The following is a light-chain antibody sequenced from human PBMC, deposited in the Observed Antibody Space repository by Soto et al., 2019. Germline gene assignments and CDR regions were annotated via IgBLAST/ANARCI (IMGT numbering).Light chain of an antibody. CDR1: QSVSNS. CDR2: GIS. V-gene: IGKV3-11*01. J-gene: IGKJ2*01. CDR3: QQGSDWPPRYT. Sequence: EMVLTQSPATLYLSPGERVTLSCRASQSVSNSLVWYQQKAGQAPRLLIYGISYRATGVPARFSGSGSGTDFTLTISSLEPEDFAIYYCQQGSDWPPRYTFGQGTKLEI.